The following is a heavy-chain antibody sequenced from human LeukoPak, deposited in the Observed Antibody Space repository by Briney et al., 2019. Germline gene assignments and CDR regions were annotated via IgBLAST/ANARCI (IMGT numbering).Heavy chain of an antibody. CDR1: GGSISSGGYY. CDR3: ARSFPTEEGYYDSSGYRYYALDAFDI. Sequence: SETLSLTCTVSGGSISSGGYYWSWIRQHPGKGLEWIGYIYYSGSTYYNPSLKSRVTISVDTSKNQFSLKLSSVTAADTAVYYCARSFPTEEGYYDSSGYRYYALDAFDIWGQGTMVTVSS. D-gene: IGHD3-22*01. V-gene: IGHV4-31*03. J-gene: IGHJ3*02. CDR2: IYYSGST.